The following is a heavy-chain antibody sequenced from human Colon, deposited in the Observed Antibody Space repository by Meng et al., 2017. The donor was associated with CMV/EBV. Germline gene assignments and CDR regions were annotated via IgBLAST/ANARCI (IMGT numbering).Heavy chain of an antibody. CDR1: GGSISSSSYY. CDR3: ARGRVSGITIVGVVITYFDY. D-gene: IGHD3-3*01. CDR2: IYYSGST. V-gene: IGHV4-39*07. J-gene: IGHJ4*02. Sequence: SETLSLTCTVSGGSISSSSYYWGWIRQPPGKGLEWIGSIYYSGSTYYNPSLKSRVTISVDTSKNQFSLKLSSVTAADTAVYYCARGRVSGITIVGVVITYFDYWGQGTLVTVSS.